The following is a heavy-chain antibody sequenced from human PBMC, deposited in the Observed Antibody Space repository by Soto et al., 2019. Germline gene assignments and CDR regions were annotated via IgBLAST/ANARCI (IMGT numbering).Heavy chain of an antibody. Sequence: GGSLRLSCVASGLNFSNYYMDWVRQAPGKGLEWLSGISGSGGSTYYADSVKGRFTISRDNSKNTLYLQMNSLRAEDTAVYYCAYSSTPFDYWGQGTLVTVSS. CDR3: AYSSTPFDY. V-gene: IGHV3-23*01. CDR1: GLNFSNYY. J-gene: IGHJ4*02. CDR2: ISGSGGST. D-gene: IGHD6-13*01.